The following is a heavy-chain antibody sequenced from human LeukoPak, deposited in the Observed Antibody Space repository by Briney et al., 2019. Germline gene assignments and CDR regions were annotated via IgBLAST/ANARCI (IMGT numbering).Heavy chain of an antibody. CDR2: IYTDGRT. CDR1: GCSISTYY. Sequence: SETLSLTCAVSGCSISTYYWTWIRQPAGKGLEWVGRIYTDGRTWFNPSLKSRLTMSIDTSRNQFSVRLSSVTAADTAMYYFARGGNYDPAHYHHYTYMDVWGKGTTVTVSS. J-gene: IGHJ6*03. CDR3: ARGGNYDPAHYHHYTYMDV. V-gene: IGHV4-4*07. D-gene: IGHD1-26*01.